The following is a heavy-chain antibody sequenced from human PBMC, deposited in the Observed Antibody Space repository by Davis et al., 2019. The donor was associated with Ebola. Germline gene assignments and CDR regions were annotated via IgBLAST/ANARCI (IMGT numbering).Heavy chain of an antibody. Sequence: PGGSLRLSCTDSVITFSSYAMTWVRQAPGKGLEWVSAISGSGGSTYYADSVKGRFTISRDNSKKTLYLQMNSLRAEDTAVYYCARARGPGYFDYWGQGTLVTVSS. CDR3: ARARGPGYFDY. CDR1: VITFSSYA. D-gene: IGHD3-10*01. V-gene: IGHV3-23*01. CDR2: ISGSGGST. J-gene: IGHJ4*02.